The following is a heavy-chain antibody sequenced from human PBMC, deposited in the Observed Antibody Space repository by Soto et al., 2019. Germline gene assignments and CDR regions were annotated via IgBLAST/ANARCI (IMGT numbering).Heavy chain of an antibody. Sequence: QVHLVQSGAEVKKPGASVKVSCMASGYNFIAQNIHWVRQAPGLGLEWMGKMNPNSGGSAYAQEFQGRVTVPRDTSISTVYMELTSLTSDDTAVYYCARERHLNSPSDAFDLWGQGTMVIVSS. CDR3: ARERHLNSPSDAFDL. CDR1: GYNFIAQN. CDR2: MNPNSGGS. J-gene: IGHJ3*01. D-gene: IGHD1-7*01. V-gene: IGHV1-2*02.